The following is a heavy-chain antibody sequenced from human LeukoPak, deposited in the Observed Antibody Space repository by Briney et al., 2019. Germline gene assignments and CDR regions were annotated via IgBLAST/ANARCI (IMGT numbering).Heavy chain of an antibody. V-gene: IGHV4-30-4*01. CDR1: GGSISSGGYY. CDR3: ASHYYDSSGPRDIFDY. D-gene: IGHD3-22*01. CDR2: IYYSGST. Sequence: PSETLSLTCTVSGGSISSGGYYWSWIRQPPGKGLEWIGYIYYSGSTYYNPSLRSRVTISVDTSKNQCSLKLSSVTAADTAVYYCASHYYDSSGPRDIFDYWGQGTLVTVSS. J-gene: IGHJ4*02.